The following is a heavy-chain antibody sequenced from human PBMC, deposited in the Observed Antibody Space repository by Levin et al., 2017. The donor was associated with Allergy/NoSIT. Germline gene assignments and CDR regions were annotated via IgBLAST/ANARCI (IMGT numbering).Heavy chain of an antibody. CDR1: GFTFSSYA. CDR3: AKYLGEDGSPLVLHS. CDR2: ISGGGGTI. J-gene: IGHJ4*02. D-gene: IGHD4/OR15-4a*01. Sequence: PGGSLRLSCAASGFTFSSYAMSWVRQAPGKGLEWVSAISGGGGTIYYADSVKGRFTISRDNSKNTLYLQMNSLRAEDTAVYYCAKYLGEDGSPLVLHSWGPGTLVTVSS. V-gene: IGHV3-23*01.